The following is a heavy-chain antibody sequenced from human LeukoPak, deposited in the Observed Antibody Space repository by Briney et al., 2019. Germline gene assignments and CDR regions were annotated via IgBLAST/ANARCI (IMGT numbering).Heavy chain of an antibody. J-gene: IGHJ4*02. Sequence: GGSLRLSCAASGFTFSGSAMHWVRQASGKGLEWVGRIRSKANSYATAYAASVKGRFTISRDDSKNTAYLQMNSLKTEDTAVYYCTRQSDLDRYHYYDSSGYVRADFDYWGQGTLVTVSS. CDR3: TRQSDLDRYHYYDSSGYVRADFDY. CDR1: GFTFSGSA. V-gene: IGHV3-73*01. CDR2: IRSKANSYAT. D-gene: IGHD3-22*01.